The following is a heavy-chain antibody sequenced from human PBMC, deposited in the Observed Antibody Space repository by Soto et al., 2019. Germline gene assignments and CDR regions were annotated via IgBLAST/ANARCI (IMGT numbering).Heavy chain of an antibody. J-gene: IGHJ4*02. CDR3: ARAPYNWNVRRPFDY. Sequence: QVQLVQSGAEVKKPGASVKVSCKAPGYTFTSYGISWVRQAPGQGLEWMGWISAYNGNTNYAQKLQGRVTMTTDTSTSTAYMELRSVRSDDTAVYYCARAPYNWNVRRPFDYWGQGTLVTVSS. CDR2: ISAYNGNT. V-gene: IGHV1-18*01. D-gene: IGHD1-20*01. CDR1: GYTFTSYG.